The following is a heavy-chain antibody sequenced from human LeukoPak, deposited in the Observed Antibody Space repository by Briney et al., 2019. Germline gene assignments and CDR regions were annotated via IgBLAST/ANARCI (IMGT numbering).Heavy chain of an antibody. D-gene: IGHD6-13*01. J-gene: IGHJ4*02. V-gene: IGHV3-74*01. CDR3: ARGLEYSSSWYAGGSFDY. CDR1: GFTFSSYW. Sequence: GGSLKLSCAASGFTFSSYWMHWVRQAPGKGLVWVSRINSDGSSTSYADSVKGRFTISRDNAKNTLYLQMNSLRAEDTAVYYCARGLEYSSSWYAGGSFDYWGQGTLVTVSS. CDR2: INSDGSST.